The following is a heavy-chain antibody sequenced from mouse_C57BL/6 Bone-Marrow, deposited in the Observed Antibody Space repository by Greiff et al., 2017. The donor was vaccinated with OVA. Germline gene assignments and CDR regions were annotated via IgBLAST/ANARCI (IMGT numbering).Heavy chain of an antibody. CDR3: ARDRGSSYYFDY. CDR2: ISSGSSTI. J-gene: IGHJ2*01. V-gene: IGHV5-17*01. CDR1: GFTFSDYG. D-gene: IGHD1-1*01. Sequence: EVQLVESGGGLVKPGGSLKLSCAASGFTFSDYGMHWVRQAPEKGLEWVAYISSGSSTIYYADTVKGRFTISRDNAKNTLFLQMTSLRSEDTAMYYCARDRGSSYYFDYWGQGTTLTVSS.